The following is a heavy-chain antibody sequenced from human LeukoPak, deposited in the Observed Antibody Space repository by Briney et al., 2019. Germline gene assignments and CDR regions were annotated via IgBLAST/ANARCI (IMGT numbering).Heavy chain of an antibody. CDR1: GGSFSSEA. Sequence: SVKVSCKAFGGSFSSEAISWVRQAPGQGLEWIGGIIPIFGTANYAQKFQGRVTITTDESTSTAYMEVSSLRSEDTAVYYCGRKAGDCGGNSCYSIDYWGQGTLVTVSS. J-gene: IGHJ4*02. D-gene: IGHD2-15*01. CDR2: IIPIFGTA. V-gene: IGHV1-69*05. CDR3: GRKAGDCGGNSCYSIDY.